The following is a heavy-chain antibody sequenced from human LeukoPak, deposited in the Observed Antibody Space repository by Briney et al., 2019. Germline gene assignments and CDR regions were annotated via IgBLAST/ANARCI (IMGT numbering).Heavy chain of an antibody. CDR2: INPNSGAT. CDR1: GYTLTGYY. D-gene: IGHD5-12*01. CDR3: ARGYSGYDWGY. V-gene: IGHV1-2*02. Sequence: ASVKVSCKASGYTLTGYYIHWVRQAPGQGLEWMGWINPNSGATNYAQKLQGRLTMTRDTSSSTAYVELSSLRSDDTAVYYCARGYSGYDWGYWGQGTLVTVSS. J-gene: IGHJ4*02.